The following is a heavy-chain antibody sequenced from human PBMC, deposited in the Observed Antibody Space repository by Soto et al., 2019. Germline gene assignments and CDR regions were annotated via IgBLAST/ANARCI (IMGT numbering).Heavy chain of an antibody. V-gene: IGHV4-34*01. Sequence: SETLSLTCAVYGGSFSGYYWSWIRQPPGKGLEWIGEINHSGSTNYNPSLKSRVTISVDTSKNQFSLKLSSVTAADTAVYYCASSSSWDFDYWGQGTLVTVSS. D-gene: IGHD6-13*01. CDR1: GGSFSGYY. CDR3: ASSSSWDFDY. J-gene: IGHJ4*02. CDR2: INHSGST.